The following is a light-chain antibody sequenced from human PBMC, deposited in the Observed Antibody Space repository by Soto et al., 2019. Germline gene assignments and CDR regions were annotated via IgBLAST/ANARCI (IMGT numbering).Light chain of an antibody. CDR3: QQTYTAPYT. CDR1: QNIRSY. J-gene: IGKJ2*01. CDR2: AAS. Sequence: DIQMTQSPSSLSASVGDRVTITCRASQNIRSYLNWYQLKSGKAPKLLIYAASSFQSGVPSRFSGSGPGTDFTLVISGLQPEDFATYDCQQTYTAPYTFGQGTQLEIK. V-gene: IGKV1-39*01.